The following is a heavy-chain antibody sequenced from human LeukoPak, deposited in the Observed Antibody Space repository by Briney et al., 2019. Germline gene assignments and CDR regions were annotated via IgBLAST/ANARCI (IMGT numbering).Heavy chain of an antibody. CDR3: AKGGDGYSYNDY. J-gene: IGHJ4*02. Sequence: GESLRLSCAASGFTFSSYAMSWVRQAPGKGLEWVSAITNSGGSAYYADSVKGRFTISRDNSKNTVYLQMNSLRAEDTAVYYCAKGGDGYSYNDYWGQGTLVTVSS. CDR2: ITNSGGSA. D-gene: IGHD5-24*01. V-gene: IGHV3-23*01. CDR1: GFTFSSYA.